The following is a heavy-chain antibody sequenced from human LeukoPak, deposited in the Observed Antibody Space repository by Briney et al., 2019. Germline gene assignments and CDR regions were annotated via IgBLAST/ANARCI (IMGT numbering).Heavy chain of an antibody. CDR3: ARARTHYDILTGYSSRYYYYMDV. J-gene: IGHJ6*03. D-gene: IGHD3-9*01. CDR2: IIPIFGTA. CDR1: GGTLSSYA. V-gene: IGHV1-69*05. Sequence: GASVKVSCKASGGTLSSYAISWVRQAPGQGLEWMGGIIPIFGTANYAQKFQGRVTITTDESTSTAYMELSSLRSEDTAVYYCARARTHYDILTGYSSRYYYYMDVWGKGTTVTVSS.